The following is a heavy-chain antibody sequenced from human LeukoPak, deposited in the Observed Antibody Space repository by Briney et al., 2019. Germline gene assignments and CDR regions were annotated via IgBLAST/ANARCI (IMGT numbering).Heavy chain of an antibody. D-gene: IGHD4-11*01. CDR1: GGSISSSSYY. CDR2: IYYSGST. V-gene: IGHV4-39*07. CDR3: ARDNGRNYPFDY. Sequence: PSETLSLTCTVSGGSISSSSYYWGWIRQPPGKGLEWIGSIYYSGSTYYNPSLKSRVTISVDTSKNQFSLKLSSVTAADTAVYYCARDNGRNYPFDYWGQGTLVTVSS. J-gene: IGHJ4*02.